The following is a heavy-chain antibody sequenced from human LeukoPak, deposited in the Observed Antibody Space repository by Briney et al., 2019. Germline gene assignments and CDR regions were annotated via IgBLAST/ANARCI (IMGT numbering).Heavy chain of an antibody. Sequence: ASVKVSCKASGCTFTSYAMNWVRQAPGQGLEWMGWIDTNTGNPTYAQGFTGRFVFSLDTSVSTVSTAYLQISSLKAEDTAVYYCARGGGQFYYGSGSYSHYYMDVWGKGTTVTVSS. V-gene: IGHV7-4-1*02. CDR1: GCTFTSYA. CDR3: ARGGGQFYYGSGSYSHYYMDV. CDR2: IDTNTGNP. D-gene: IGHD3-10*01. J-gene: IGHJ6*03.